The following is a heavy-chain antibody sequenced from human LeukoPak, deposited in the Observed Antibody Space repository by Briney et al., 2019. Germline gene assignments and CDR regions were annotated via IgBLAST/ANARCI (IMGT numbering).Heavy chain of an antibody. CDR1: GFTFSDYY. CDR3: ARERSRDFWNGYYPGDY. D-gene: IGHD3-3*01. CDR2: ISSSGSTI. J-gene: IGHJ4*02. V-gene: IGHV3-11*01. Sequence: GGSLRLSCAASGFTFSDYYMSWIRQAPGKGLEWVSYISSSGSTIYYADSVKGRFTISRDNAKNSLYLQMNSLRAEDTVVYYCARERSRDFWNGYYPGDYWGQGTLVTVSS.